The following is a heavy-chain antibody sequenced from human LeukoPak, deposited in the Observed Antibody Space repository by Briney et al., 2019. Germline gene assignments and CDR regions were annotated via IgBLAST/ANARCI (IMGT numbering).Heavy chain of an antibody. D-gene: IGHD6-19*01. V-gene: IGHV4-39*01. CDR1: GGSIGSSSYY. Sequence: SETLSLTCTVSGGSIGSSSYYWGWIRQPPGKGLEWIGSIYYSGSTYYNPSLKSRVTISVDTSKNQFSLKLSSVTAADTAVYYCARHSSGWYGDYWGQGILVTVSS. CDR3: ARHSSGWYGDY. CDR2: IYYSGST. J-gene: IGHJ4*02.